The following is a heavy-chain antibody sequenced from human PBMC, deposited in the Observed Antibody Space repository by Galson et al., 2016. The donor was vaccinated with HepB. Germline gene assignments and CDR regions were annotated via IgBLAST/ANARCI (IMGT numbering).Heavy chain of an antibody. CDR2: IKEDGSEI. D-gene: IGHD6-13*01. CDR1: GFTFSSYW. Sequence: SLRLSCAASGFTFSSYWMTWVRQAPGKGPEWVAHIKEDGSEIYYVESVKGRFTISRDNAKNSLCLQMNSLRAEDTAVYSCVTERRTSSWCFWGQGTLVTVSS. V-gene: IGHV3-7*01. J-gene: IGHJ1*01. CDR3: VTERRTSSWCF.